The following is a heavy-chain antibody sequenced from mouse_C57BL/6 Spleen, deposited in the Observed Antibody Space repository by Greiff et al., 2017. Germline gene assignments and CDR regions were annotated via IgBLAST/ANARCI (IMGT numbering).Heavy chain of an antibody. CDR1: GFNIKDYY. Sequence: EVQLQQSGAELVRPGASVKLSCTASGFNIKDYYMHWVKQRPEQGLEWIGRIGPEDGDTEYAPKCQGKATMTADTSSNTAYLQLSSLTSEDTAVYYCTRITTVVARYFDVWGTGTTVTVSS. CDR2: IGPEDGDT. J-gene: IGHJ1*03. V-gene: IGHV14-1*01. D-gene: IGHD1-1*01. CDR3: TRITTVVARYFDV.